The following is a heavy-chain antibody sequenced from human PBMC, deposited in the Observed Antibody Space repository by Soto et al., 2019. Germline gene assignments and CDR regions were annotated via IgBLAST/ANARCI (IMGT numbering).Heavy chain of an antibody. J-gene: IGHJ4*02. Sequence: LRLSCAASGFTFSSYGMHWVRQAPGKGLEWVAIISYDGSNKYYADSVKGRFTVSRDNSKNTLYLQMNSLRAEDTAVYYCARDHSSSWYYFDYWGQGTLVTVSS. CDR3: ARDHSSSWYYFDY. CDR1: GFTFSSYG. V-gene: IGHV3-30*03. CDR2: ISYDGSNK. D-gene: IGHD6-13*01.